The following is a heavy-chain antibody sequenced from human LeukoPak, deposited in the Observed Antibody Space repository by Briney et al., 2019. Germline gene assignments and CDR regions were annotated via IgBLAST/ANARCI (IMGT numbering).Heavy chain of an antibody. CDR3: ARDFEPSSNYYDSSTPQGDY. D-gene: IGHD3-22*01. Sequence: GGSLRLSCAASGFTFDDYGMSWVRQAPGKGLEWVSAISGSGGSTYYADSVKGRFTISRDNSKNTLYLQMNSLRAEDTAVYYCARDFEPSSNYYDSSTPQGDYWGQGTLVTVSS. CDR1: GFTFDDYG. CDR2: ISGSGGST. V-gene: IGHV3-23*01. J-gene: IGHJ4*02.